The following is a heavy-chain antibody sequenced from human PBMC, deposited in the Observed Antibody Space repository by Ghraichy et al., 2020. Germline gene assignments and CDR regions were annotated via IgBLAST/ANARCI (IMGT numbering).Heavy chain of an antibody. CDR1: GDSVSSNSAA. J-gene: IGHJ4*02. V-gene: IGHV6-1*01. CDR3: ARALHHYYDSSGYFPYYFDY. D-gene: IGHD3-22*01. Sequence: SQTLSLTCVISGDSVSSNSAAWNWIRQSPSRGLEWLGRTYYRSKWYNDYAVSVKSRITIKPDTSKNQFSLQLNSVTPEDTAVYYCARALHHYYDSSGYFPYYFDYWGQGTLVTVSS. CDR2: TYYRSKWYN.